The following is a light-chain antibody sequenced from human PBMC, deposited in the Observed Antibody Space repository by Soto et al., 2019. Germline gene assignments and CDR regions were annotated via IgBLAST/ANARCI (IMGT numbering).Light chain of an antibody. Sequence: DIVMTQSPATLSVSPGERASLSCGASQSISSSFLAWYQQKPGQAPRLLIYGASSRATGIPDRFSGTGSETDFTLTISRLEPEDFAVYYCQQYDNSPITFDQGTRLEIK. CDR3: QQYDNSPIT. J-gene: IGKJ5*01. V-gene: IGKV3-20*01. CDR2: GAS. CDR1: QSISSSF.